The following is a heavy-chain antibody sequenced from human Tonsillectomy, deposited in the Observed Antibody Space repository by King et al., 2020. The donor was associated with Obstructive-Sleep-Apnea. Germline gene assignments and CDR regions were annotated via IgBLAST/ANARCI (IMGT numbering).Heavy chain of an antibody. CDR2: IYYSGST. J-gene: IGHJ6*02. CDR1: GGSISSGGYY. D-gene: IGHD3-16*01. CDR3: AREIAVGGYYYGMDV. V-gene: IGHV4-31*03. Sequence: VQLQESGPGLVKPSQTLSLTCTVSGGSISSGGYYWSWIRPHPGKGLEWIGYIYYSGSTYYNPSLKSRVTISVDTSKNQFSLKLSSVTAADTAVYYCAREIAVGGYYYGMDVWGQGTTVTVSS.